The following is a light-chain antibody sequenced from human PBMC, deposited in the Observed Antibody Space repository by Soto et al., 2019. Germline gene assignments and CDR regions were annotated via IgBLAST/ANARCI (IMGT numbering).Light chain of an antibody. CDR2: EVS. CDR1: SSDVGGYNY. J-gene: IGLJ1*01. CDR3: SSYTSSSTLAYV. V-gene: IGLV2-14*01. Sequence: QSALTQPASVSGSPGQSITISCTGTSSDVGGYNYVSWYQQHPGKAPKLMIYEVSNRPSGDSNRFSGSKSGNTASLTISGLQAVDEADYYCSSYTSSSTLAYVFGTGTKVTVL.